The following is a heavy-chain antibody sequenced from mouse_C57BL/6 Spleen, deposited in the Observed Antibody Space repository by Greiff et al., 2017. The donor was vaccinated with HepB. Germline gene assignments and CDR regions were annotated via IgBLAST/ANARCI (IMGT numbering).Heavy chain of an antibody. CDR3: ARRGYYKDAMDY. CDR2: IYPGSGNT. Sequence: QAQLQQSGPELVKPGASVKISCKASGYSFTSYYIHWVKQRPGQGLEWIGWIYPGSGNTKYNEKFKGKATLTADTSSSPAYMQLSSLTSEDSAVYYCARRGYYKDAMDYWGQGTSVTVSS. CDR1: GYSFTSYY. D-gene: IGHD2-3*01. V-gene: IGHV1-66*01. J-gene: IGHJ4*01.